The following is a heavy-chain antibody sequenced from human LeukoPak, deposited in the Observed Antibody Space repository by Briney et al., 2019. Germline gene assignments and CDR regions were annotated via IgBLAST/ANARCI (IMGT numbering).Heavy chain of an antibody. CDR2: IGGSGQNT. V-gene: IGHV3-23*01. CDR3: AKTVTTQAYYWYFDL. D-gene: IGHD4-17*01. Sequence: GGSLRLSCAASGFTFSIYAMSWVRQAPGKGLEWDSAIGGSGQNTNYADSVKGRFTISRDNSRNTLYLDMNILRAEDTAVYYCAKTVTTQAYYWYFDLWGRGTLVTVSS. CDR1: GFTFSIYA. J-gene: IGHJ2*01.